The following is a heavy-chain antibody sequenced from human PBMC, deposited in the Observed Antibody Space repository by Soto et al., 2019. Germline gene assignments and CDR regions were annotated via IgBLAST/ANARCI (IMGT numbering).Heavy chain of an antibody. V-gene: IGHV3-23*01. D-gene: IGHD5-12*01. CDR1: GFTFSSYA. J-gene: IGHJ4*02. Sequence: GSLRLSCAASGFTFSSYAMSWVRQAPGKGLEWVSAISGSGGSTYYADSVKGRFTISRGRSKNTLYLQMNSLRAEDTALYYCANDGWLPANWGLGTLVTVSS. CDR2: ISGSGGST. CDR3: ANDGWLPAN.